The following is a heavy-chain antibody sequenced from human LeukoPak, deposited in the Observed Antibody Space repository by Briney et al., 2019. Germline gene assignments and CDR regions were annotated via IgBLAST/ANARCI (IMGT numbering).Heavy chain of an antibody. CDR2: ISYDGSNK. D-gene: IGHD2-2*01. V-gene: IGHV3-30-3*01. Sequence: SGGSLRLSCAASGFTFSSYAMHWVRQAPGKGLEWVAVISYDGSNKYYADSVKGRFTISRDNSKNTLYLQMNSLRAEDTAVYYCARVWVVPAAMVFDYWGQGTLVTVSS. J-gene: IGHJ4*02. CDR3: ARVWVVPAAMVFDY. CDR1: GFTFSSYA.